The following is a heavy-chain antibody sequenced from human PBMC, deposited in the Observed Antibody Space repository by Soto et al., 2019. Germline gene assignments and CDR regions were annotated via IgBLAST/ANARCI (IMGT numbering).Heavy chain of an antibody. J-gene: IGHJ3*02. CDR1: GFAFSSHP. CDR3: ARRVIGSSRAFDI. V-gene: IGHV3-23*01. Sequence: PGGSLRLSCAASGFAFSSHPMSWVRQAPEKGLEWVAGISDGGDLTYNADSVRGRFTISRDNSRNTLYLQMNSLRAEDTAVYYCARRVIGSSRAFDIWGQGTMVTLSS. CDR2: ISDGGDLT. D-gene: IGHD3-10*01.